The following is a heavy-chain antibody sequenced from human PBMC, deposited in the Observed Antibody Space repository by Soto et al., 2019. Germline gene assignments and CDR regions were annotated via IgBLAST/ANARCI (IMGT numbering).Heavy chain of an antibody. V-gene: IGHV1-3*01. D-gene: IGHD1-26*01. CDR1: GYTFTSYA. CDR2: INAGNGNA. Sequence: ASVKVSCKASGYTFTSYAMHWVRQAPGQRLEWMGWINAGNGNAKYSQKFQGRVTITRDTSASTAYMELSSLRSEDTAVYYCARSLGLYYFDYWGQGTLVTVSS. CDR3: ARSLGLYYFDY. J-gene: IGHJ4*02.